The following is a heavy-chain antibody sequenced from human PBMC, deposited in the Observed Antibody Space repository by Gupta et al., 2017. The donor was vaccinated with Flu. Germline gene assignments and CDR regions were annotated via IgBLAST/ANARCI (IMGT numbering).Heavy chain of an antibody. CDR2: TSYSWTA. CDR1: GGSISSRTHY. Sequence: QVQLQESGPGPVKPSETLSLTCPVSGGSISSRTHYWGWIRQPPGKGLEWIGSTSYSWTAFYNPPLKSRVTTSVDTSKNQFSLRLSSVTAADTGVYYCARHTGCNDNSCLLSDGMDVWGQGTTVTVSS. D-gene: IGHD2-2*01. V-gene: IGHV4-39*01. CDR3: ARHTGCNDNSCLLSDGMDV. J-gene: IGHJ6*02.